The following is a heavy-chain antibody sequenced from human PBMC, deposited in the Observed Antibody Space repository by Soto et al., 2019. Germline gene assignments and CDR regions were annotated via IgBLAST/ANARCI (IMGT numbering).Heavy chain of an antibody. CDR2: LSASGRT. D-gene: IGHD2-8*01. Sequence: PSETLSLTCAISGDSSGNFYWSWIRQPAGKGLESLGRLSASGRTNYSPSLKSRVTMSLDRSKNRFSLRLTSVSAADPAVYSRARGMGRYFHLWSRGTLV. CDR3: ARGMGRYFHL. CDR1: GDSSGNFY. V-gene: IGHV4-4*07. J-gene: IGHJ2*01.